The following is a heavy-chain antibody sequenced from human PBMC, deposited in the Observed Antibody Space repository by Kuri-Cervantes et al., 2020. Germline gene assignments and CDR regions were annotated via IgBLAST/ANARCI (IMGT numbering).Heavy chain of an antibody. CDR3: AKLAMRWYGPAYYYYYGMDV. D-gene: IGHD3-10*01. V-gene: IGHV3-30*18. J-gene: IGHJ6*02. CDR1: GFTFSSYS. CDR2: ISYDGSNK. Sequence: GESLKISCAASGFTFSSYSMNWVRQAPGKGLEWVAVISYDGSNKYYADSVKGRFTISRDNSKNTLYLQMNSLRAEDTAVYYCAKLAMRWYGPAYYYYYGMDVCGQGTTVTVSS.